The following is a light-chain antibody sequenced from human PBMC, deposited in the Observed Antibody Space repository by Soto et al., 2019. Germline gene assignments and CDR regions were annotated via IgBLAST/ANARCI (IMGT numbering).Light chain of an antibody. Sequence: DIPMTQSPSSLSASVGDRVTITCRASQGITNYLAWYQQKPGKVPKLLIYSASTLHSGVPSRFSGSGSGTDFTITINSLQPEDVANYYCQKYNSAHSYSFGQGTKVEIK. CDR2: SAS. V-gene: IGKV1-27*01. J-gene: IGKJ1*01. CDR3: QKYNSAHSYS. CDR1: QGITNY.